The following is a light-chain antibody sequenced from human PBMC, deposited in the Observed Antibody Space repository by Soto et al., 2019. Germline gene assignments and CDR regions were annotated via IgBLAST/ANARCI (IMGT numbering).Light chain of an antibody. CDR2: AAS. CDR1: EDISTW. CDR3: QHADSFPLIT. J-gene: IGKJ5*01. V-gene: IGKV1-12*01. Sequence: IQSTQSPSSLSASVGDRVTITCRASEDISTWLAWYQQKPGKAPKLLIYAASSLQSGVPSRFSGSGSGTDFTLTISSLQPEDFATYYCQHADSFPLITFDQGTRLEIK.